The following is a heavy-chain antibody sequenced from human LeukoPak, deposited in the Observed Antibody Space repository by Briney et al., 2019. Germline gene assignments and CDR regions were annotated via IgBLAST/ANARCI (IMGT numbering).Heavy chain of an antibody. CDR1: GGSISSYY. CDR3: ARAIGAGSGSYYRGDAFDI. D-gene: IGHD3-10*01. Sequence: SETLSLTCTVSGGSISSYYWSWIRQPPGKGLEWIGYIYYSGSTNYNPSLKSRVTISVDTSKNQFSLKLSSVTAADTAVYYCARAIGAGSGSYYRGDAFDIWGQGTMVTVSS. CDR2: IYYSGST. V-gene: IGHV4-59*01. J-gene: IGHJ3*02.